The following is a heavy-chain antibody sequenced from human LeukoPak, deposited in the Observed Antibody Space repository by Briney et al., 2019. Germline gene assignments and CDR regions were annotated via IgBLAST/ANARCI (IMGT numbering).Heavy chain of an antibody. D-gene: IGHD3-10*01. J-gene: IGHJ4*02. CDR1: GGSISSGGYY. CDR2: IYHSGST. V-gene: IGHV4-30-2*01. CDR3: ARAGGYYSSGSYLEY. Sequence: PSQTLSLTCTVSGGSISSGGYYWSWIRQPPGKGLEWIGYIYHSGSTYYNPSLKSRVTISVDRSKNQFSLKLTSVTAADTAVYYCARAGGYYSSGSYLEYWGQGTLVTVSS.